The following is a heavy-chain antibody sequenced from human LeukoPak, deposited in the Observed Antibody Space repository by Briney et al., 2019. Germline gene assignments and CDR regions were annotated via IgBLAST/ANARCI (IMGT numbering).Heavy chain of an antibody. V-gene: IGHV3-20*04. CDR2: INWNGGST. CDR3: ARVSGYSSGWYFDY. CDR1: GFTFDDYG. D-gene: IGHD6-19*01. J-gene: IGHJ4*02. Sequence: GGSLRLSCAASGFTFDDYGMSWVRQAPGKWREWVSGINWNGGSTGYADSVKGRFTISRDNAKNSLYLQMNRLRAEDTALYYYARVSGYSSGWYFDYWGEGTQVTVSS.